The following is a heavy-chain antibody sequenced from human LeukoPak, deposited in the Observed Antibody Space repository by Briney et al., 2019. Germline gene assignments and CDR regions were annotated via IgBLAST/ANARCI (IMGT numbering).Heavy chain of an antibody. CDR1: GGSISSGGYS. D-gene: IGHD3-3*01. Sequence: PSETLSLTCAVSGGSISSGGYSWSWIRQPPGKGLEWIGYIYHSGSTYYNSSLKSRVTISVDRSKNQFSLKLSSVTAADTAVYYCARGRSLFGVVIIRGWFDPWGQGTLVTVSS. V-gene: IGHV4-30-2*01. CDR3: ARGRSLFGVVIIRGWFDP. J-gene: IGHJ5*02. CDR2: IYHSGST.